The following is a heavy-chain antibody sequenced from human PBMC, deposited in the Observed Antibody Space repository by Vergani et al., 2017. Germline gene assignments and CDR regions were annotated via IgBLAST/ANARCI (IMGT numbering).Heavy chain of an antibody. CDR3: ATYSSGWKFDY. CDR1: GFTFSSYS. V-gene: IGHV3-48*04. J-gene: IGHJ4*02. Sequence: EVQLVESGGGLVQPGGSLRLSCAASGFTFSSYSMNWVRQAPGKGLEWGSYISSSSSTIYYADSVKGRFTISRDNAKNSLYLQMNSLRAEDTAVYYCATYSSGWKFDYWGQGTLVTVSS. CDR2: ISSSSSTI. D-gene: IGHD6-19*01.